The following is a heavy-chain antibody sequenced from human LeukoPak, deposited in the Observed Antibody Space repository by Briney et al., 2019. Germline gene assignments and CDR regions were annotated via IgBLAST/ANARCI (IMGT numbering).Heavy chain of an antibody. J-gene: IGHJ4*02. CDR1: GSTFSSYA. CDR3: AKGLGIAVAGTDY. Sequence: GGSLRLSCAASGSTFSSYAMSWVRQAPGKRLEWVSAISGSGGSTYYADSVKGRFTISRDNSKNTLYLQMNSLRAEDTAVYYCAKGLGIAVAGTDYWGQGTLVTVSS. V-gene: IGHV3-23*01. D-gene: IGHD6-19*01. CDR2: ISGSGGST.